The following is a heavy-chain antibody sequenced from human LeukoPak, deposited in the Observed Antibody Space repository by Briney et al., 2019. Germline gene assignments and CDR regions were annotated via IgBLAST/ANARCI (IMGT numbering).Heavy chain of an antibody. Sequence: AGPSLVNPTQTLTLTCTFSGFSLRTSGVGVGWIRQPPGRALEWLALIYWNDDYRYSPSLKSRLTITKDTSKNQVVLTMTNMDPVDTATYYCARVLGPLRGDYWGQGTLVPVSS. D-gene: IGHD3-10*01. CDR3: ARVLGPLRGDY. CDR1: GFSLRTSGVG. J-gene: IGHJ4*02. CDR2: IYWNDDY. V-gene: IGHV2-5*01.